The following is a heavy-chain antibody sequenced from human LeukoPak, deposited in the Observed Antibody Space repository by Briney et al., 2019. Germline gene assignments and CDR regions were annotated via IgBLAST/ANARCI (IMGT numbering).Heavy chain of an antibody. CDR3: VVTRARGDH. CDR1: GFTFRNYW. Sequence: GGSLRLSCAASGFTFRNYWMTWVRQAPGKGLEWVANINQEGNDKYYVDSGKGRFTISRDNTKNSLFLQMNSLRAEDTAVYYCVVTRARGDHWGQGTLVTVSS. J-gene: IGHJ4*02. D-gene: IGHD4-23*01. V-gene: IGHV3-7*03. CDR2: INQEGNDK.